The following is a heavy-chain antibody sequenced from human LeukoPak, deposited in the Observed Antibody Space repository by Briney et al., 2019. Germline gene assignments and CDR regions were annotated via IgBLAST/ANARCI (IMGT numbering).Heavy chain of an antibody. CDR2: IHPSGST. Sequence: SETLSLTCTVSGDSISSYYWGWIRQPAGKGLEWIGRIHPSGSTNYNPSLKSRVTPSVDTSKNQFSLKLNSVTAADTAVYYCARGPPPDFDYWGRGTLVTVSS. V-gene: IGHV4-4*07. CDR1: GDSISSYY. CDR3: ARGPPPDFDY. J-gene: IGHJ4*02.